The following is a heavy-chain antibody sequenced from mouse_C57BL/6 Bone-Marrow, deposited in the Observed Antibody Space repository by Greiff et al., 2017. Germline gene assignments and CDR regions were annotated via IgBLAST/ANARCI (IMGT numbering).Heavy chain of an antibody. CDR3: ARLPNWVRGYAMGD. CDR1: GYTFTSYW. Sequence: VQLQQPGTELVKPGASVKLSCKASGYTFTSYWMHWVKQRPGQGLEWIGNINPSNGGTNYNEKFKSKATLTVDKSSSTADMQLSSLTSEDTAVDYCARLPNWVRGYAMGDGGTGTTVTAYS. CDR2: INPSNGGT. D-gene: IGHD4-1*01. J-gene: IGHJ4*01. V-gene: IGHV1-53*01.